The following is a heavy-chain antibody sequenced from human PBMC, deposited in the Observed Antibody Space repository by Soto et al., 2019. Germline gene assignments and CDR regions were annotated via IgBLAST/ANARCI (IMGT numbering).Heavy chain of an antibody. CDR3: ARSIVVVTALDY. V-gene: IGHV1-3*05. CDR1: GYTFTSYA. J-gene: IGHJ4*02. Sequence: QVQLVQSGAEEEKPGASVKVSCKASGYTFTSYAMHWVRQAPGQRLEWMGWINAGNGNTKYSQKFQGRVTITRDTSASTAYMELSSLRSEDTAVYYCARSIVVVTALDYWGQGTLVTFSS. CDR2: INAGNGNT. D-gene: IGHD2-21*02.